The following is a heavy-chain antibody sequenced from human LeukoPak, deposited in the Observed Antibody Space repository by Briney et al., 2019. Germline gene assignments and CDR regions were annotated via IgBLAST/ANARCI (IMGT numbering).Heavy chain of an antibody. Sequence: SQTLSLTCDISGDSVPSNSAAWNWLRQSPSRLLQWLGRTYSRSKWYNYFAVSVESRITINPDTSKKQFSLQLNSVTPDDAAVYCCAGGTGVFDYWGQGTLVTVSS. CDR3: AGGTGVFDY. D-gene: IGHD7-27*01. V-gene: IGHV6-1*01. CDR1: GDSVPSNSAA. CDR2: TYSRSKWYN. J-gene: IGHJ4*02.